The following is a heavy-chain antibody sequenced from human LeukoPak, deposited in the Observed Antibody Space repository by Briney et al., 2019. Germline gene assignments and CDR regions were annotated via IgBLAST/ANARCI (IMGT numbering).Heavy chain of an antibody. J-gene: IGHJ5*02. CDR2: IYHSEST. CDR1: AYSISSGYY. Sequence: PSETLSLTCIVSAYSISSGYYWGWIRQPPGKGLEWIGSIYHSESTYYNPSLKSRVTISVDTSKNQFSLKLSSVTAADTAVYYCARDLGYDFWSGSRGNWFDPWGQGTLVTVSS. CDR3: ARDLGYDFWSGSRGNWFDP. D-gene: IGHD3-3*01. V-gene: IGHV4-38-2*02.